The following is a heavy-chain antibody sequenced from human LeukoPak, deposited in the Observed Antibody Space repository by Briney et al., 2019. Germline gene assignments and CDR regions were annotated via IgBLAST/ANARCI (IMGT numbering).Heavy chain of an antibody. CDR3: ARVRYDFWSGYSHYDAFDI. CDR1: GFTFSSYS. V-gene: IGHV3-48*04. D-gene: IGHD3-3*01. J-gene: IGHJ3*02. Sequence: GGSLRLSCAASGFTFSSYSMNWVRQAPGKGLEWVSYISSSSSTIYYADSVKGRFTISRDNAKNSLYLQMNSLRAEDTAVYYCARVRYDFWSGYSHYDAFDIWGQGTMVTVSS. CDR2: ISSSSSTI.